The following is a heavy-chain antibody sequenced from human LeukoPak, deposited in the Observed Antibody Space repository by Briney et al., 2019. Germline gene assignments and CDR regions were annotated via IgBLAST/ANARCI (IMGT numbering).Heavy chain of an antibody. V-gene: IGHV1-2*04. Sequence: GASVKVSCKASGYTFTGYYMHWVRQAPGQGLEWMGWINPNSGGTNYAQKFQGWVTMTRDTSISTAYMELSRLRSDDTAVYYCAMPRPYSSHDAFDIWGQGTMVTVSS. J-gene: IGHJ3*02. CDR3: AMPRPYSSHDAFDI. D-gene: IGHD6-13*01. CDR1: GYTFTGYY. CDR2: INPNSGGT.